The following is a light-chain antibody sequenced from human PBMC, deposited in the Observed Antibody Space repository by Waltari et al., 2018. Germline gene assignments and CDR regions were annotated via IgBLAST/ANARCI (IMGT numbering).Light chain of an antibody. J-gene: IGKJ4*01. CDR2: EKF. Sequence: DIQMTQSPSTLSASVGDSVTISCRASRRIGSSLAWYQQKPGKAPNLLIYEKFHLQSGVPSRFSGNASGTEFYLIISSLQPHDSAVYYCQQYAESPLTFGRGTKLKIK. CDR1: RRIGSS. V-gene: IGKV1-5*03. CDR3: QQYAESPLT.